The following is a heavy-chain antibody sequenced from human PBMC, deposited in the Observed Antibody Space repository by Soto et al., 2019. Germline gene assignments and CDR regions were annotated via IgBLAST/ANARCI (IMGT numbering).Heavy chain of an antibody. D-gene: IGHD6-13*01. Sequence: QVQLVQSGAEVKKPGASVKVSCTASGYTFTHYAIHWVRHAPGQRLEWMGFINAGSGNTKYSQTFQRRLTITKDTSASTAYMDLSSVRSEDTAIYNCARGLAADGAWSQGTLVTVSS. CDR2: INAGSGNT. J-gene: IGHJ5*02. V-gene: IGHV1-3*01. CDR1: GYTFTHYA. CDR3: ARGLAADGA.